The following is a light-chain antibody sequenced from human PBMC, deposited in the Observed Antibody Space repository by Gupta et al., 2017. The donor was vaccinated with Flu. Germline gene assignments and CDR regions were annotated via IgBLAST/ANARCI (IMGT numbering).Light chain of an antibody. CDR1: QGISNY. V-gene: IGKV1-16*01. Sequence: VGDRVTITCGASQGISNYLAWLQQKPGKAHKSLIYAESSLQSGVPSRFSGSGSGTDFTLTISSLQPEDFATYYCQQYNSYQITFGQGTRLEIK. J-gene: IGKJ5*01. CDR3: QQYNSYQIT. CDR2: AES.